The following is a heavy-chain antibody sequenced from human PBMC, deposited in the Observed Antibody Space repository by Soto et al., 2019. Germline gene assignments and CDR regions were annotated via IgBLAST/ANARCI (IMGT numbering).Heavy chain of an antibody. D-gene: IGHD3-22*01. CDR1: GFTFSSYS. CDR2: ISSSSSTI. Sequence: SLRLSCAASGFTFSSYSMNWVRQAPGKGLEWVSYISSSSSTIYYADSVKGRFTISRDNAKNSLYLQMNSLRAEDTAVYYCAREGLTRYYDSSGYYHFDYWGQGTLVTVSS. V-gene: IGHV3-48*01. CDR3: AREGLTRYYDSSGYYHFDY. J-gene: IGHJ4*02.